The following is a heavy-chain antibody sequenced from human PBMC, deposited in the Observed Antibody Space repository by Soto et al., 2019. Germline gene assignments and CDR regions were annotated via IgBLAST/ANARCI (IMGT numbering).Heavy chain of an antibody. CDR1: GFTFSSYS. V-gene: IGHV3-21*01. Sequence: GGSLRLSCAASGFTFSSYSMNWVRQAPGKGLEWVSSISSSSSYIYYADSVKGRFTIARDNAKNSLYLQMNSLRAGDTAVYYCARDPVDYCSSTSCYMGAYYYYYYGMDVWGQGTTVTVSS. CDR2: ISSSSSYI. D-gene: IGHD2-2*02. CDR3: ARDPVDYCSSTSCYMGAYYYYYYGMDV. J-gene: IGHJ6*02.